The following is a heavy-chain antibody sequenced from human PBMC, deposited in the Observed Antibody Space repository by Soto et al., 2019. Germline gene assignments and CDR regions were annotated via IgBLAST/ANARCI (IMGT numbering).Heavy chain of an antibody. J-gene: IGHJ6*02. V-gene: IGHV4-34*01. CDR2: INHSGST. Sequence: SETLSLTCAVYGGSFSGYYWSWIRQPPGKGLEWIGEINHSGSTNYNPSLKSRVTISVDTSKNQFSLKLSSVTAADSATYYCARDIITVIGGEIYYYFGMDVWGQETTVTVSS. D-gene: IGHD3-10*01. CDR3: ARDIITVIGGEIYYYFGMDV. CDR1: GGSFSGYY.